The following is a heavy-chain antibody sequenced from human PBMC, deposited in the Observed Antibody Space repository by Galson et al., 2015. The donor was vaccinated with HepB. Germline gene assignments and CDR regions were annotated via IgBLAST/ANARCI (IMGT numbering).Heavy chain of an antibody. Sequence: SLKLSCAASGFTFDLYWIHGVRQAPGKGLMWVSRINADGSDTGKANSAEGRFTISRANAKSVLYLQMDSLTVADTAVYYCARDSGSYPFDYWGQGTLVTVSS. CDR2: INADGSDT. V-gene: IGHV3-74*01. CDR1: GFTFDLYW. CDR3: ARDSGSYPFDY. D-gene: IGHD1-26*01. J-gene: IGHJ4*02.